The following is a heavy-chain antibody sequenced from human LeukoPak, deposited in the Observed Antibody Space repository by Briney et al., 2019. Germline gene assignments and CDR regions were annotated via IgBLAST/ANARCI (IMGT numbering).Heavy chain of an antibody. D-gene: IGHD4-17*01. V-gene: IGHV3-30*03. J-gene: IGHJ4*02. CDR1: GLSFSNLA. Sequence: PGGSPRLSCAASGLSFSNLAMYWVRQAPGKGLEWVAMISYDGMKKRYGDSVRGRFTIARDNSKDTVSLQMTALRDEDTAVYYCASSTAVTFDCWGQGTLVIVSS. CDR2: ISYDGMKK. CDR3: ASSTAVTFDC.